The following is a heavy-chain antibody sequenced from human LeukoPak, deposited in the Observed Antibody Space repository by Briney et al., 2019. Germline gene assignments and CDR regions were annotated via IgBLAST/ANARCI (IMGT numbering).Heavy chain of an antibody. Sequence: ASVTVFCKASGYTFTGYYMHWLRQAPGQGLEWLGRINPNSGGTNYAQKFQGRVTMTRDTSISTAYMELSRLRSDDTAVYYCARFLAVASINTGYWGQGTLVTVSS. CDR1: GYTFTGYY. CDR2: INPNSGGT. J-gene: IGHJ4*02. D-gene: IGHD6-19*01. V-gene: IGHV1-2*06. CDR3: ARFLAVASINTGY.